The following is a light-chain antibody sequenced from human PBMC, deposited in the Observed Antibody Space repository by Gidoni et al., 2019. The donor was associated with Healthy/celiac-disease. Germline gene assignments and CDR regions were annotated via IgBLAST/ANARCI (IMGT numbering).Light chain of an antibody. CDR2: GVR. CDR1: SSDVGGYNS. V-gene: IGLV2-14*03. CDR3: RSYTSSSTPPVV. J-gene: IGLJ2*01. Sequence: QSALTQPASVAGSPGQSITISCTGTSSDVGGYNSVSWYQQHPGKAPKLMIYGVRNRPSGVSNRFSGSKSGNTASLTISGLEAEDEADYYCRSYTSSSTPPVVFGGGTKLTVL.